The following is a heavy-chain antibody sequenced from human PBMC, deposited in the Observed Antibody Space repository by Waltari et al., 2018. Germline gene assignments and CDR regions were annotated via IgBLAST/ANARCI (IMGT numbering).Heavy chain of an antibody. Sequence: QLQLQESGPGLVKPSETLSLTCTVSGGSISSSSYYWGWIRQPPGKGLEWIGSIYYSGSTYYNPSLKSRVTISVDTSKNQFSLKLSSVTAADTAVYYCNIAVAGTMYYFDYWGQGTLVTVSS. CDR3: NIAVAGTMYYFDY. V-gene: IGHV4-39*07. D-gene: IGHD6-19*01. CDR1: GGSISSSSYY. CDR2: IYYSGST. J-gene: IGHJ4*02.